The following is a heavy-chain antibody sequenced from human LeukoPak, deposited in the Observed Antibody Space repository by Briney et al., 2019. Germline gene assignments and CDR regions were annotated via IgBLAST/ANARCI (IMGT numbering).Heavy chain of an antibody. CDR2: ISGSGGSK. D-gene: IGHD1-26*01. J-gene: IGHJ4*02. Sequence: GGSLRLSCAASGFTFDDYAMHWVRQAPGKGLEWVSAISGSGGSKYYADSVKGRFTISRDNSKNTLYLQMNSLRAEDTAVYYCAKVRSSGSYRGVFDYWGQGTLVTVSS. V-gene: IGHV3-23*01. CDR1: GFTFDDYA. CDR3: AKVRSSGSYRGVFDY.